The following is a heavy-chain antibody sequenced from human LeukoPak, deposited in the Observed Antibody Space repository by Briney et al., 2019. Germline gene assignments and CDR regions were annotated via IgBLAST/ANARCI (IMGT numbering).Heavy chain of an antibody. CDR3: AKDDGSGSYSD. J-gene: IGHJ4*02. Sequence: GGSLRLSCAASGFTFDDYAMHWVRQAPGEGLEWVSGISWNIGSIGYADSVKGRFTISRDNAKNSLYLQMNSLRAEDTALYYCAKDDGSGSYSDWGQGTLVTVSS. CDR1: GFTFDDYA. D-gene: IGHD1-26*01. V-gene: IGHV3-9*01. CDR2: ISWNIGSI.